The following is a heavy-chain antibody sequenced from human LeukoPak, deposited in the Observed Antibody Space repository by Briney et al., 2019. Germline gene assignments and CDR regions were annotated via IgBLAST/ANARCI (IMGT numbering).Heavy chain of an antibody. CDR1: GDSISSNNW. V-gene: IGHV4-4*02. CDR2: IYHTGST. D-gene: IGHD7-27*01. CDR3: ARGGTGDLPY. J-gene: IGHJ4*02. Sequence: PSGTLSLTCAVSGDSISSNNWWAWVRQPPGQGLEWIGEIYHTGSTNYNPSLTSRVTISIDMSKNQFSLNLNSVTVADTAVYYCARGGTGDLPYWGQGTLVTVSS.